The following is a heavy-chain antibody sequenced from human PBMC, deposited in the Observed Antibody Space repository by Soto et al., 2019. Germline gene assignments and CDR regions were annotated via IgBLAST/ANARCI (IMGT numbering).Heavy chain of an antibody. Sequence: PSETLSLTCAVSGYSISSGYYWGWIRQPPGKGLEWIGYIYYSGSTNYNPSLKSRVTISVDTSKNQFSLKLSSVTAADTAVYHCAREKSTIAAAAHYGTDVWGQGTAVTASS. CDR3: AREKSTIAAAAHYGTDV. J-gene: IGHJ6*02. D-gene: IGHD6-13*01. V-gene: IGHV4-38-2*02. CDR1: GYSISSGYY. CDR2: IYYSGST.